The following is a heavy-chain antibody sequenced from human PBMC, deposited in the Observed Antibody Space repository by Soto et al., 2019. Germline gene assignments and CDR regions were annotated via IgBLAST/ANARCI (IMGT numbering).Heavy chain of an antibody. CDR1: GFTFSSYW. Sequence: GGSLRLSCAASGFTFSSYWMSWVRQAPGKGLEWVANIKQDGSEKYYVDSVKGRFTISRDNAKNSLYLQMNSLRAEDTAVYYCARGHGHPENPLLWFGEESDYYYGMDVWGQGTTVTVSS. CDR3: ARGHGHPENPLLWFGEESDYYYGMDV. CDR2: IKQDGSEK. D-gene: IGHD3-10*01. J-gene: IGHJ6*02. V-gene: IGHV3-7*03.